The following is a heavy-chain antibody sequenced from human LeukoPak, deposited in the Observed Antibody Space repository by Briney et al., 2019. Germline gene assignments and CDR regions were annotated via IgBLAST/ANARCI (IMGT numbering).Heavy chain of an antibody. D-gene: IGHD3-10*01. V-gene: IGHV1-69*06. CDR1: GGTFSSYA. Sequence: ASAKVSCKASGGTFSSYAISWVRQAPGQGLEWMGGIIPIFGTANYAQKFQGRVTITADKSTSTAYMELSSLRSDDTAVYYCARDGRGSRSSWFDPWGQGTLVIVSS. J-gene: IGHJ5*02. CDR3: ARDGRGSRSSWFDP. CDR2: IIPIFGTA.